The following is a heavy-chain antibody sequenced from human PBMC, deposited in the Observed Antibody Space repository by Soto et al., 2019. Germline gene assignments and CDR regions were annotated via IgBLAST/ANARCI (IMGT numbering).Heavy chain of an antibody. CDR1: GGTFSSYT. CDR2: IIPILGIA. Sequence: QVQLVQSGAEVKKPGSSVKVSCKASGGTFSSYTISWVRQAPGQGLEWMGRIIPILGIANYAQKFQGRVTITADKSTSTAYMELSSLRSEDTAVYYCASYDIVVDGHYFDYWGQGSLVTVSS. V-gene: IGHV1-69*02. J-gene: IGHJ4*02. CDR3: ASYDIVVDGHYFDY. D-gene: IGHD2-2*01.